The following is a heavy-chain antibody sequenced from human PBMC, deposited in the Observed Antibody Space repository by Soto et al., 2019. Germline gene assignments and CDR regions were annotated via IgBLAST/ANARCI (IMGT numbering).Heavy chain of an antibody. CDR1: GFTFTSYA. J-gene: IGHJ2*01. CDR3: AKRTTGWYFDL. CDR2: ISGSGGST. Sequence: EVQLLESGGGLVQPGGSLRLSCAASGFTFTSYAMNWVRQAPGKGLEWVSVISGSGGSTYYADSVKGRFTISRDNSKNKLYRQKNRLRAENTAVYYCAKRTTGWYFDLWGRGTLVTVSS. V-gene: IGHV3-23*01.